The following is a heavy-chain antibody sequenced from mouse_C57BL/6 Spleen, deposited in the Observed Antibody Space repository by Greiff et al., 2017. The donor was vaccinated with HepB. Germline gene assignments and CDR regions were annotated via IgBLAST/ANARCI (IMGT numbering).Heavy chain of an antibody. CDR2: IDPSDSYT. CDR3: AHDGYLPFAY. J-gene: IGHJ3*01. CDR1: GYTFTSYW. D-gene: IGHD2-3*01. V-gene: IGHV1-50*01. Sequence: QVQLQQPGAELVKPGASVKLSCKASGYTFTSYWMQWVKQRPGQGLEWIGEIDPSDSYTNYHQKFKGKATLTVDTSSSPAYMQLSSLTSEDSAVYYCAHDGYLPFAYWGQGTLVTVSA.